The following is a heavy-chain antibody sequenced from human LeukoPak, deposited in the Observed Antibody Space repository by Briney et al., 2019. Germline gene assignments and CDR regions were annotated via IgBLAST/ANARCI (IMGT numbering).Heavy chain of an antibody. CDR2: IYHSGST. Sequence: SETLSLTCTVSGYSISSGYYWGWIRQPPGKGLEWIGSIYHSGSTYYNPSLKSRVTISVDTSKNQFSLKLSSVTAADTAVYYCARPSSSVTVYDYWGQGTLVTVSS. CDR3: ARPSSSVTVYDY. J-gene: IGHJ4*02. D-gene: IGHD4-11*01. V-gene: IGHV4-38-2*02. CDR1: GYSISSGYY.